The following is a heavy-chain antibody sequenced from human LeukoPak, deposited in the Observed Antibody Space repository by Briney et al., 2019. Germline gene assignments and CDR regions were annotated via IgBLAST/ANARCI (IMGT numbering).Heavy chain of an antibody. Sequence: SKTLSPTCTVSGGSISRSSYYWSWIRQPPGKGLEWIGSIYYSGNTYFNPSLKSRVTTSVDTSKNQFSLKLSSVTAADTAVYYCARHMVATRGPFDHWGQGTLVTVSS. D-gene: IGHD5-12*01. V-gene: IGHV4-39*01. CDR1: GGSISRSSYY. J-gene: IGHJ4*02. CDR2: IYYSGNT. CDR3: ARHMVATRGPFDH.